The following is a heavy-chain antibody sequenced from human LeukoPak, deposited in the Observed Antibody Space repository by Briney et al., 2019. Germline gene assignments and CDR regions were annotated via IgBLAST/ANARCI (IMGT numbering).Heavy chain of an antibody. V-gene: IGHV4-59*08. CDR3: ARQGSDCSGGSCYYYYFDY. D-gene: IGHD2-15*01. CDR1: GGSLSSYY. Sequence: SETLSLTCTVSGGSLSSYYWSWIRQPPRKGLEWIGYIYYSGSTNYNPSLKSRVTMSVDTSKNQFSLKLSSVTAADTAVYHCARQGSDCSGGSCYYYYFDYWGQGTLVTVSS. J-gene: IGHJ4*02. CDR2: IYYSGST.